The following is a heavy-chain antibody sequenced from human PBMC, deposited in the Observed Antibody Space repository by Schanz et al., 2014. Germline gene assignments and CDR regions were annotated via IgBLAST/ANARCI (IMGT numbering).Heavy chain of an antibody. CDR3: ARARYTGYDCSGY. CDR2: INPNSGET. CDR1: GYSFTVYY. Sequence: QVQVLQSGPEVKKPGASVKVSCKASGYSFTVYYMHWVRQAPGQGLEWMGWINPNSGETNYEQKFKGRVTLTSDTSISTAFMELSGLTSDDTATYFCARARYTGYDCSGYWGQGTLLIVSS. J-gene: IGHJ4*02. D-gene: IGHD5-12*01. V-gene: IGHV1-2*02.